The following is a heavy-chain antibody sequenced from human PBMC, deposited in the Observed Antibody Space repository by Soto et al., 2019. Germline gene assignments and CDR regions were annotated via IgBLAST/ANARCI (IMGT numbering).Heavy chain of an antibody. J-gene: IGHJ2*01. D-gene: IGHD3-10*01. CDR1: GDSISSTYY. V-gene: IGHV4-39*01. CDR2: MYFSGNT. CDR3: ARRILFNWYFDL. Sequence: SETLSLTCTVSGDSISSTYYWGWIRQPPGKGLEWIGSMYFSGNTYYNPSLNSRVTMSVDTSKNLFSLRLSSVTAADTAVYGCARRILFNWYFDLWGRGTLVPVYS.